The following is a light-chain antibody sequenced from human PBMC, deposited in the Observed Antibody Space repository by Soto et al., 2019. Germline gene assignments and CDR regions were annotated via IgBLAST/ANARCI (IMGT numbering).Light chain of an antibody. CDR2: GAS. J-gene: IGKJ3*01. CDR1: QSVSGSS. CDR3: LQYDSSPSSFP. Sequence: EIVLTQSPGTLSLSPGERATLSCRASQSVSGSSLAWYQQKPGQAPRLLIYGASSRATGIPDRFSGSGSGPSFTLTINRLAPEDFALYYCLQYDSSPSSFPFGPGTKVDIK. V-gene: IGKV3-20*01.